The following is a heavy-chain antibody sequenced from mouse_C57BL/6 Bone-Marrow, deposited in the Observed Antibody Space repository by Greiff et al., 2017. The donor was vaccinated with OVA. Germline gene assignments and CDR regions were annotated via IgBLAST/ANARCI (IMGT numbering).Heavy chain of an antibody. D-gene: IGHD2-1*01. J-gene: IGHJ3*01. V-gene: IGHV1-4*01. CDR2: INPSSGYT. Sequence: VQLQQSGAELARPGASVKMSCKASDYTFTSYTMHWVKQRPGQGLEWIGYINPSSGYTKYNQKFKDKATLTADKSSSTAYMQLSSLTSEDSAVYYCAREDGNWFAYWGQGTLVTVSA. CDR1: DYTFTSYT. CDR3: AREDGNWFAY.